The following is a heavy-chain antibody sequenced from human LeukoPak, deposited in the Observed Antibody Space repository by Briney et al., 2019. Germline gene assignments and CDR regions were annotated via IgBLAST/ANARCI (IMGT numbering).Heavy chain of an antibody. CDR1: GGSISSSSYY. V-gene: IGHV4-39*07. D-gene: IGHD2-21*02. Sequence: SETLSLTCTVSGGSISSSSYYWGWIRQPPGKGLEWIGSIYYSGSTYYNPSLKSRVTISVDTSKNQFSLKLSSVTAADTAVYCCASHLVTAILLDYWGQGTLVTVSS. J-gene: IGHJ4*02. CDR3: ASHLVTAILLDY. CDR2: IYYSGST.